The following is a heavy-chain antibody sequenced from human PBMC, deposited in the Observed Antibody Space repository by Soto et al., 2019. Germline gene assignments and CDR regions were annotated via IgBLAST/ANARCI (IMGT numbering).Heavy chain of an antibody. CDR2: ISDSGGST. J-gene: IGHJ4*02. CDR1: GFTFSSYA. D-gene: IGHD3-3*01. V-gene: IGHV3-23*01. Sequence: EVQLLESGGGLVQPGGSLRLSCAASGFTFSSYAMSWARQAPGKGLEWVSSISDSGGSTYYADSVKGRFTISRDNPKNTLYLQVNSLRGEDTAVYYCAKGAGATYRFLDGYWGQGTLVTVSS. CDR3: AKGAGATYRFLDGY.